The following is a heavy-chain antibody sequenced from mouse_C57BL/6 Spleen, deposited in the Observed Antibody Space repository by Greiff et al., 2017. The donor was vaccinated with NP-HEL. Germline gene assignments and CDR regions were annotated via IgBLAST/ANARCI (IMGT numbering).Heavy chain of an antibody. D-gene: IGHD2-3*01. CDR3: ARGYDGSLAWFAY. J-gene: IGHJ3*01. V-gene: IGHV5-17*01. CDR2: ISSGSSTI. Sequence: DVMLVESGGGLVKPGGSLKLSCAASGFTFSDYGMHWVRQAPEKGLEWVAYISSGSSTIYYADTVKGRFTISRDNAKNTLFLQMTSLRSEDTAMYYCARGYDGSLAWFAYWGQGTLVTVSA. CDR1: GFTFSDYG.